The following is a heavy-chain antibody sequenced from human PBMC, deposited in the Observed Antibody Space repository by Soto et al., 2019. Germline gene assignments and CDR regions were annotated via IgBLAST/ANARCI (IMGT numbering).Heavy chain of an antibody. Sequence: SETLSLTCTVSGGSISSGDYYWSWIRQPPGKGLEWIGYIYYSGSTYYNPSLKSRVTISVDTSKNQFSLKLSSVTAADTAVYYCAGRQRKVRGAIKGMDAFDIWGQGTMVTVSS. CDR2: IYYSGST. V-gene: IGHV4-30-4*01. CDR1: GGSISSGDYY. J-gene: IGHJ3*02. D-gene: IGHD3-10*01. CDR3: AGRQRKVRGAIKGMDAFDI.